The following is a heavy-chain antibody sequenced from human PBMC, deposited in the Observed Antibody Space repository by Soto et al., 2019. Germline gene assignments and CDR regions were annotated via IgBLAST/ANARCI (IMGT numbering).Heavy chain of an antibody. CDR2: ISSSSSNT. Sequence: QVQLVESGGGLVKPGGSLRLSCAASGFTFSDYYMSWIRQAPGKGLDWVSYISSSSSNTKYADSVKGRFTISRDNAKNSLYLQMNSLRAEDTAVYYCARDVYRYSSSSPEDVWGQGTTVTVSS. CDR3: ARDVYRYSSSSPEDV. CDR1: GFTFSDYY. D-gene: IGHD6-6*01. V-gene: IGHV3-11*06. J-gene: IGHJ6*02.